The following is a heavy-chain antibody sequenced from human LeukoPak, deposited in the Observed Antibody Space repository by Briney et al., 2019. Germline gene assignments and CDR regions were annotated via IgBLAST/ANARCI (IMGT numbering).Heavy chain of an antibody. J-gene: IGHJ3*02. V-gene: IGHV4-59*13. CDR2: IYYSGST. Sequence: SETLSLSCTVSGGSISSYYWSWIRQPPGKGLEWIGYIYYSGSTNYNPSLKSRVTISVDTSKNQFSLKLSSVTAADTAVYYCASHPLRPGATGGFDIWGQGTMVTVSS. CDR1: GGSISSYY. D-gene: IGHD1-26*01. CDR3: ASHPLRPGATGGFDI.